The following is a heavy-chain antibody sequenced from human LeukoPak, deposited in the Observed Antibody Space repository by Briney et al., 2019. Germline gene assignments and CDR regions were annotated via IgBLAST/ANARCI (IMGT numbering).Heavy chain of an antibody. D-gene: IGHD2-2*01. J-gene: IGHJ4*02. Sequence: PGGSLRLSCEASGFIFSDYYMSWIRQAPGKGLEWVSYISSGGSILYYAGSVKGRFTISRDNAKNSLYLQMNSLRAEDTAVYYCVRVGGSSSPDYWGQGTLVTVSS. CDR1: GFIFSDYY. CDR3: VRVGGSSSPDY. V-gene: IGHV3-11*01. CDR2: ISSGGSIL.